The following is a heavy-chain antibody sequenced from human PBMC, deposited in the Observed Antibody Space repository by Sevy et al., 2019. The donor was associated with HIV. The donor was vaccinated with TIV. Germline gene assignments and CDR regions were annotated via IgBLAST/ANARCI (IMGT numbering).Heavy chain of an antibody. D-gene: IGHD3-9*01. V-gene: IGHV1-46*01. CDR3: ARDSDNYDILTGYYPFDY. CDR1: GYTFTSQY. J-gene: IGHJ4*02. Sequence: ASVKVSCKASGYTFTSQYMHWVLQAPGQGLEWMGIINPSGGSTSYAQKFQGRVTMTRDTSTSTVYMELSSLRSEDTAVYYCARDSDNYDILTGYYPFDYWGQGTLVTVSS. CDR2: INPSGGST.